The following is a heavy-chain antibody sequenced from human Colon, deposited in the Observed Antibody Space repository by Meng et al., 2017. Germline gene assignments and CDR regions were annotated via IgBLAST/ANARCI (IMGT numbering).Heavy chain of an antibody. CDR2: ISSSGSTI. J-gene: IGHJ6*02. CDR1: GFTFSSYE. Sequence: GGSLRLSCAASGFTFSSYEMNWVRQAPGKGLEWVSYISSSGSTIYYADSVKGRFTISRDNAKNSLYLQMNSLRAEDTAVYYCASPVDYGGYGKGYYYGMDVWGQGTMVTVSS. V-gene: IGHV3-48*03. CDR3: ASPVDYGGYGKGYYYGMDV. D-gene: IGHD4-17*01.